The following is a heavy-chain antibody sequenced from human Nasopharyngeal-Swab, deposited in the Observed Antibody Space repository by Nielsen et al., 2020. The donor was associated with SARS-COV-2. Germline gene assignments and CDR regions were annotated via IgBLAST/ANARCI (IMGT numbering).Heavy chain of an antibody. V-gene: IGHV1-69*04. CDR2: IIPSFGKA. CDR1: GGTFVNYA. Sequence: SVKVSCKASGGTFVNYAISWVRQAPGQGLEWMGRIIPSFGKANYAQKFQGRVTFNADKSTSTAYMELRSLRSEDTAVYYCARVLDYGDLYFDHWGQGTLVTVSS. J-gene: IGHJ4*02. D-gene: IGHD4-17*01. CDR3: ARVLDYGDLYFDH.